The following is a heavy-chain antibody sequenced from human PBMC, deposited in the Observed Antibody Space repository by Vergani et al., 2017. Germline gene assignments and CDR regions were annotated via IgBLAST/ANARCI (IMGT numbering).Heavy chain of an antibody. D-gene: IGHD2-2*01. V-gene: IGHV1-69*12. Sequence: QVQLEQSGAEVKKPGSSVTVSCRASGGTFSSYAISWVRQAPGQGLEWMGGIIPIFGTANYAQKFQGRVTITADESTSTAYMELSSLRSEDTAVYYCARPNRYCSSTSCSLGDAFDIWGQGTMVTVSS. CDR2: IIPIFGTA. CDR3: ARPNRYCSSTSCSLGDAFDI. J-gene: IGHJ3*02. CDR1: GGTFSSYA.